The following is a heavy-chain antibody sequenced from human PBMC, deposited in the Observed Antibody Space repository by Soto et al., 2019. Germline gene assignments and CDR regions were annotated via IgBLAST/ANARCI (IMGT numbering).Heavy chain of an antibody. CDR3: ARDRFFGPRATVGSEN. D-gene: IGHD6-25*01. CDR1: GYTFTSYG. Sequence: GASVKVSCKASGYTFTSYGISWVRQAPGQGLEWMGWISAYNGNTNYAQKLQGRVTMTTDTSTSTAYMELRSLRSDDTAVYYCARDRFFGPRATVGSENWGQGTLVTVSS. CDR2: ISAYNGNT. J-gene: IGHJ4*02. V-gene: IGHV1-18*01.